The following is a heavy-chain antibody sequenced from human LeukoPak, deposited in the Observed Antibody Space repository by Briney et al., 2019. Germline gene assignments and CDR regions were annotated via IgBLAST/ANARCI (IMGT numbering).Heavy chain of an antibody. V-gene: IGHV3-23*01. Sequence: GGSLRLSCAASGFTFSSYAMSWVRQAPGKGLEWVSAISGSGASTYYADSVKGRFTISRDNSENTLYLQMNSLRAEDTAVYYCAKDTIIAARYFDYWGQGTLVTVSS. CDR1: GFTFSSYA. D-gene: IGHD6-6*01. J-gene: IGHJ4*02. CDR2: ISGSGAST. CDR3: AKDTIIAARYFDY.